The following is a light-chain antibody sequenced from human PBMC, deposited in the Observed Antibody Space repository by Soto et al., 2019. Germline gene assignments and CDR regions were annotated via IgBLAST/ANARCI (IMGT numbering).Light chain of an antibody. CDR2: DVS. Sequence: QSVLTQPASVSGSPGHSITTSCTGTSSDVGAYNYDSWYQQHHPGEAPKLIIYDVSHRPSGVSNRFSGSKSGNTASLTISGLQTEDEDDYYCSSYTSATTYVFGTGNKVTVL. CDR3: SSYTSATTYV. V-gene: IGLV2-14*03. CDR1: SSDVGAYNY. J-gene: IGLJ1*01.